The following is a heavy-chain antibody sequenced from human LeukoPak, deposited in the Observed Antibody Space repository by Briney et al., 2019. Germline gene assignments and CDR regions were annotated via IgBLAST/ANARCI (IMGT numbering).Heavy chain of an antibody. D-gene: IGHD2-15*01. V-gene: IGHV1-18*01. Sequence: ASVKVSCKASGYTFTNYGISWVRQAPGQGLEWMGRISAYNGNTNYAQKVQDRVTMTTDTSTSTAYMEFRSLTSDDTAVYYCARDSADCSGGGCYSAEYFQHWGQGTLVTVSS. CDR3: ARDSADCSGGGCYSAEYFQH. J-gene: IGHJ1*01. CDR1: GYTFTNYG. CDR2: ISAYNGNT.